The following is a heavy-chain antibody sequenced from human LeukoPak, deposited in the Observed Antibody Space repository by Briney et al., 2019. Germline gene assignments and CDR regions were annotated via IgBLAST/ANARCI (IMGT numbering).Heavy chain of an antibody. CDR1: GGSISSSSYY. Sequence: SETLSLTCTVSGGSISSSSYYWGWIRQSPGKGLERIGSIYYSGRTYYNPSLKSRVTISVEKSKNQFSLKLSSVTAADTAVYYCASTYYYDSSGYYYYYYYMDVWGKGTTVTVSS. J-gene: IGHJ6*03. V-gene: IGHV4-39*01. D-gene: IGHD3-22*01. CDR3: ASTYYYDSSGYYYYYYYMDV. CDR2: IYYSGRT.